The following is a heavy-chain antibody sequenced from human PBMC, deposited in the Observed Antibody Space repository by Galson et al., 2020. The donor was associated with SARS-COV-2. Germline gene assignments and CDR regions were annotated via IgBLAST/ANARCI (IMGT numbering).Heavy chain of an antibody. Sequence: GESLKISCAASGFTFSDYYMSWIRQAPGKGLEWVSYISSSGSTIYYADSVKGRFTISRDNAKNSLYLQMNSLRAEDTAVYYCARDIVVVPPSRGYYYYGMDVWGQGTTVTVSS. D-gene: IGHD2-2*01. CDR1: GFTFSDYY. CDR3: ARDIVVVPPSRGYYYYGMDV. V-gene: IGHV3-11*01. J-gene: IGHJ6*02. CDR2: ISSSGSTI.